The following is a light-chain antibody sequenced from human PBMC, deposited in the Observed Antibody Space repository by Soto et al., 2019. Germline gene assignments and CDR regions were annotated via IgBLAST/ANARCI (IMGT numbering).Light chain of an antibody. J-gene: IGLJ1*01. Sequence: QSALTQPASVSGSPGQSITISCTGTSSDVGGYNHVSWYQQLPGKAPKLMIYEVSNRPSGVSNRFSGSKSGNTASLTISGLQAEDEADDFCSSYTSSSTGVFGTGTKLTVL. CDR2: EVS. V-gene: IGLV2-14*01. CDR1: SSDVGGYNH. CDR3: SSYTSSSTGV.